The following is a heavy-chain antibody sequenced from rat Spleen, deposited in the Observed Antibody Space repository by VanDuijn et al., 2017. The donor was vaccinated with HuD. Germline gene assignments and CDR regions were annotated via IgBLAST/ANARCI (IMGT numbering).Heavy chain of an antibody. D-gene: IGHD1-1*01. CDR2: ISPSSGTT. V-gene: IGHV5-19*01. Sequence: EVKLEESGGGLVQPGMSVRLSCTTSGFTFSNYGMHWIRQAPTKGLEWVASISPSSGTTYYPDSMKGRFSISKDDARSTLYLQMISLRPEDTATYYCARRLSQWSPYFDYWGQGVMVTVSS. CDR3: ARRLSQWSPYFDY. J-gene: IGHJ2*01. CDR1: GFTFSNYG.